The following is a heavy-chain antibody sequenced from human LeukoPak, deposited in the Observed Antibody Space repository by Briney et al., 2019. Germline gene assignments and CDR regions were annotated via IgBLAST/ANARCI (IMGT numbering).Heavy chain of an antibody. CDR3: ATTVTSQGWYFDL. V-gene: IGHV1-58*01. CDR1: GFTFTSSA. J-gene: IGHJ2*01. CDR2: IVVGSGNT. D-gene: IGHD4-17*01. Sequence: GASVKVSCKASGFTFTSSAVQWVRQARAQRLEWIGWIVVGSGNTNYAQKFQERVTITRDMSTSTAYMELSSLRSEDTAVYYCATTVTSQGWYFDLWGQGTLVTVSS.